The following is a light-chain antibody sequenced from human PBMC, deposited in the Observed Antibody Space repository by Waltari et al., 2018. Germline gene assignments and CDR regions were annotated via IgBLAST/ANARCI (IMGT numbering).Light chain of an antibody. CDR1: SPNIGGTT. Sequence: QSVLPPPPSASGTPGQRVTIPCPRSSPNIGGTTLNRYQQLPRAAPNLLIYNNNQRPSGVPDRFSGSTSGTSASLAISSLQSEDEAHYYCAAWDDSLNAVVFGGGTKLTVL. CDR2: NNN. CDR3: AAWDDSLNAVV. V-gene: IGLV1-44*01. J-gene: IGLJ2*01.